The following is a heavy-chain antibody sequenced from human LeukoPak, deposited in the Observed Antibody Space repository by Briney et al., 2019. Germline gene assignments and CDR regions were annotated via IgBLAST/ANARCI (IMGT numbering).Heavy chain of an antibody. J-gene: IGHJ4*02. CDR1: GGSISSYY. V-gene: IGHV4-59*01. CDR3: AAGDGYNLTPLDY. CDR2: IYYSGST. Sequence: SETLSLTCTVSGGSISSYYWSWIRQPPGKGLERIGYIYYSGSTNYNPSLRSRVTISVDTSKNQFSLKLSSVTAADTAVYYCAAGDGYNLTPLDYWGQGTLVTVSS. D-gene: IGHD5-24*01.